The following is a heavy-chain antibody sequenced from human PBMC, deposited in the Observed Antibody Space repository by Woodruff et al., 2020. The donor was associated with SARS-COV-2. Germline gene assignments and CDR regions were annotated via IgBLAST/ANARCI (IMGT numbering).Heavy chain of an antibody. V-gene: IGHV4-30-2*05. J-gene: IGHJ3*02. D-gene: IGHD1-26*01. CDR3: VRDKPPGGWIDAFDI. Sequence: GLTISIDTSKNQFSLKLSSVTAADTAIYYCVRDKPPGGWIDAFDIWGPGTLVTVSS.